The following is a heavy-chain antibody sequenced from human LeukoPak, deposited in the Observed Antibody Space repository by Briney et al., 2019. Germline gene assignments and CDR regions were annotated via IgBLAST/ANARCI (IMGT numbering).Heavy chain of an antibody. CDR3: ARDRPWSGAFDI. J-gene: IGHJ3*02. CDR1: GGSFRGCH. V-gene: IGHV4-34*01. D-gene: IGHD2-8*02. Sequence: SETLSLTCAVYGGSFRGCHWSWIRQPPGKGLQWIGAIDHGGSTNYNPSLKSRDSVSEDTSKRHFSLKLSSVTAADTAVYFCARDRPWSGAFDIWGQGTMVTVSS. CDR2: IDHGGST.